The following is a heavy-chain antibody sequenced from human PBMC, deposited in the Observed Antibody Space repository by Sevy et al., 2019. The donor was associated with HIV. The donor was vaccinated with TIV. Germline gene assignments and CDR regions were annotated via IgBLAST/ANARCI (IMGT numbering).Heavy chain of an antibody. V-gene: IGHV3-21*01. CDR1: VFTFSSYS. D-gene: IGHD6-13*01. Sequence: GGSLRLSCAASVFTFSSYSMNWVRQAPGKGLEWVSSISSSSSYIYYADSVKGRFTISRDNAKNSLYLQMNSLRAEDTAVYYCARAGYNSSWYTDAFDIWGQGTMVTVSS. CDR2: ISSSSSYI. J-gene: IGHJ3*02. CDR3: ARAGYNSSWYTDAFDI.